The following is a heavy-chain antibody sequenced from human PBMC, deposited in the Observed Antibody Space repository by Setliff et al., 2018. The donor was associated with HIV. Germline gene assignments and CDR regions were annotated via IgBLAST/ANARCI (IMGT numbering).Heavy chain of an antibody. J-gene: IGHJ4*02. CDR1: GGSISSGSYY. D-gene: IGHD7-27*01. CDR3: ARDNWGSLDY. Sequence: PSETLSLTCTVSGGSISSGSYYWSWIRQPAGKGLEWIGRIYTSGSTNYNPSLKSRVTISVDTSKNQFSLKLRSVTAADTAVYYCARDNWGSLDYWGQGMLVTVSS. V-gene: IGHV4-61*02. CDR2: IYTSGST.